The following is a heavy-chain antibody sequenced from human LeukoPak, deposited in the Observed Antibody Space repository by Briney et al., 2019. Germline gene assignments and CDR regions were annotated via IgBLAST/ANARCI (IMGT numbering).Heavy chain of an antibody. V-gene: IGHV4-61*02. D-gene: IGHD3-3*01. CDR1: GGSINSDIYY. CDR3: ARLITIFGVDTEENDNYYFDY. CDR2: IYMSGNT. Sequence: SQTLSLTCTVSGGSINSDIYYWSWIRQPAGKGLEWIGRIYMSGNTNYNLSLKSRLTISVDTSKNQFSLKLSSVTAADTAVYYCARLITIFGVDTEENDNYYFDYWGQGTLVTVSS. J-gene: IGHJ4*02.